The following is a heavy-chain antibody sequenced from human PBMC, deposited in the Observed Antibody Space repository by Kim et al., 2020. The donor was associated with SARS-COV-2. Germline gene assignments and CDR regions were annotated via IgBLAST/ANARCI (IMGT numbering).Heavy chain of an antibody. CDR2: ISSSSSYT. J-gene: IGHJ4*01. D-gene: IGHD3-10*01. V-gene: IGHV3-21*01. Sequence: GGSLRLSCAASGFTFSSYSMNWVRQAPGKGLEWVSSISSSSSYTYYADSVKGRFTISRDNAKNSLYLQMNSLRAEDTAVYYCARSRNGITMVRGVSDYWG. CDR1: GFTFSSYS. CDR3: ARSRNGITMVRGVSDY.